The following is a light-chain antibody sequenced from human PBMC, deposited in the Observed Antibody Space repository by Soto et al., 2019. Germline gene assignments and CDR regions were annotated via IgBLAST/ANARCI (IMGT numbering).Light chain of an antibody. CDR3: QQSYSAPRT. J-gene: IGKJ1*01. V-gene: IGKV1-39*01. CDR2: AAS. CDR1: QSIITY. Sequence: DIQMTHSPSSLSASVGDRVTITCRASQSIITYLNWYQQKPGKAPNLLIYAASSLQSGVPSRFSGSGSGTDFALTINSLQPEDFATYYCQQSYSAPRTFGQGTKVDI.